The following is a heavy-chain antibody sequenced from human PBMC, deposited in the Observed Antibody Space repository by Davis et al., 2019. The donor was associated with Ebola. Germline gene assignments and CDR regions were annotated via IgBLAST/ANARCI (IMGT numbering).Heavy chain of an antibody. CDR1: GGTFSSYA. D-gene: IGHD6-6*01. J-gene: IGHJ6*02. V-gene: IGHV1-69*13. CDR3: ARPTNYYYYGMDV. Sequence: AASVKVSCKASGGTFSSYAISWVRQAPGQGPEWMGGIIPIFGTANYAQKFQGRVTITADESTSTAYMELSSLRSEDTAVYYCARPTNYYYYGMDVWGQGTTVTVSS. CDR2: IIPIFGTA.